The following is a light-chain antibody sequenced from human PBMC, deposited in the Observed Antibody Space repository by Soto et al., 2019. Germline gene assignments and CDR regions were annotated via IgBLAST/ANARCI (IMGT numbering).Light chain of an antibody. J-gene: IGKJ2*01. V-gene: IGKV3-15*01. Sequence: EIVMTQSPATLSVSPGERATLSCRASQSVNSNLAWYQQKPGQAPRLLIYGASTRATGIPARFSGSGSGTEFTLTISSPQSEDFAVYYCQQYNDWPPYTFGQGTKLEMK. CDR2: GAS. CDR1: QSVNSN. CDR3: QQYNDWPPYT.